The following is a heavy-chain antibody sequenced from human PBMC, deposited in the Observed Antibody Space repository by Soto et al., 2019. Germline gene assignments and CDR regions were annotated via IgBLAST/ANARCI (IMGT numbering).Heavy chain of an antibody. CDR1: GYTFTSYW. Sequence: ASVKVSCKASGYTFTSYWIHWVRQAPGQGPEWVGIFNPSGGSTTCAQKFQGRVTMTRDTSTSTVYMQLRNLASEDTAVYYCASRSYSSGWPDSFDIWGQGTMVT. CDR2: FNPSGGST. D-gene: IGHD6-19*01. V-gene: IGHV1-46*01. CDR3: ASRSYSSGWPDSFDI. J-gene: IGHJ3*02.